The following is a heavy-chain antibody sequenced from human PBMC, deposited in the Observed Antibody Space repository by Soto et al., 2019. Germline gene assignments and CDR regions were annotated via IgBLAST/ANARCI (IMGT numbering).Heavy chain of an antibody. V-gene: IGHV1-18*04. CDR3: ARWGFLEWLLSTYYYYGMDV. J-gene: IGHJ6*02. D-gene: IGHD3-3*01. CDR2: ISAYNGNT. CDR1: GYTFTSYG. Sequence: QVQLVQSGAEVKKPGASVKVSCKASGYTFTSYGISWVRQAPGQGLEWMGWISAYNGNTNYAQKLQGRVTMTTDTSTSTAYMELRSLRSDDTAVYYCARWGFLEWLLSTYYYYGMDVWGQGTTVTVSS.